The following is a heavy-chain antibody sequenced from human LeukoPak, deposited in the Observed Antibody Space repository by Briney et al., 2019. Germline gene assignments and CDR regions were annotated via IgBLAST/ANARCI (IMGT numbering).Heavy chain of an antibody. CDR1: GGSFSGYY. V-gene: IGHV4-34*01. Sequence: PSETLSLTCAVYGGSFSGYYWSWIRQPPGKGLEWIGEINHSGSTNYNPSLKSRVTISVDTSKNQFSLKLSSVTAADTAVYYCARVPHNGGGNAIASPAFEIWGQRTIVTVSS. D-gene: IGHD2-8*01. CDR2: INHSGST. J-gene: IGHJ3*02. CDR3: ARVPHNGGGNAIASPAFEI.